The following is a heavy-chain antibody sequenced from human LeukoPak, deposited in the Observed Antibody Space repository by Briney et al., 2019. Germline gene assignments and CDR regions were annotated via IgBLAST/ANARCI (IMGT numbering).Heavy chain of an antibody. Sequence: GASVKVSCKASGYTFTGYYMHWVRQAPGQGLEWMGWINPNSGGTNYAQKFQGRVTMTRDTSISTAYMELSRLRSDDTAVYYCARGVVAAAVYYYYYMDIWGKGTTVTVSS. CDR1: GYTFTGYY. V-gene: IGHV1-2*02. CDR2: INPNSGGT. D-gene: IGHD6-13*01. J-gene: IGHJ6*03. CDR3: ARGVVAAAVYYYYYMDI.